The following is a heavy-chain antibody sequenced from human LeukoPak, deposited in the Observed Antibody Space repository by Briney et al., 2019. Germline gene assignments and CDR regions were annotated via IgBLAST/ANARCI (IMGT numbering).Heavy chain of an antibody. CDR2: IYTGGST. D-gene: IGHD6-13*01. Sequence: SETLSLTCTVSGVSVTTYYWSWIRQPAGKGLEWIGRIYTGGSTNYNPSLKSRVTMSLDTSKNQFSLKLTSVTAADTAVYYCARDLMYSSTWETFNWGQGTLVTVSS. V-gene: IGHV4-4*07. CDR1: GVSVTTYY. J-gene: IGHJ4*02. CDR3: ARDLMYSSTWETFN.